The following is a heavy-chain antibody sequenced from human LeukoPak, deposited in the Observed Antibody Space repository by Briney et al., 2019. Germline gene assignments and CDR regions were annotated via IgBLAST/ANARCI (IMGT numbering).Heavy chain of an antibody. D-gene: IGHD6-19*01. CDR3: ARASDIAVTGFDC. V-gene: IGHV4-59*01. CDR2: IYNGGNI. CDR1: GASISSYY. J-gene: IGHJ4*02. Sequence: PSETPSLTCTVSGASISSYYWNWIRQTPSNGLEWIASIYNGGNINYNPSLKSRVTISMDTSKSHFPLSLSSVTAADTAVYFCARASDIAVTGFDCWGQGLLVTVSA.